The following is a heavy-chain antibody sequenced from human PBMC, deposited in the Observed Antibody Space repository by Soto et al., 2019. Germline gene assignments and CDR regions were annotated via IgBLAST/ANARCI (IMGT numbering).Heavy chain of an antibody. Sequence: ASVKVSCKASGYTFTGYYMHWVRQAPGQGLEWMGWINPNSGGTNYAQKFRGWVTMTRDTSISTAYMELSRLRSDDTAVYYCARDRGYSYGYYYYYYYGMDVWGQGTTVTVSS. V-gene: IGHV1-2*04. CDR1: GYTFTGYY. D-gene: IGHD5-18*01. CDR2: INPNSGGT. J-gene: IGHJ6*02. CDR3: ARDRGYSYGYYYYYYYGMDV.